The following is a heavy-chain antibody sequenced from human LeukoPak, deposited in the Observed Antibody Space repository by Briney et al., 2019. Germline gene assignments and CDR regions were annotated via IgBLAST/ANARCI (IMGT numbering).Heavy chain of an antibody. D-gene: IGHD3-22*01. CDR1: GYTFIDYY. CDR3: SRVGGGYPY. J-gene: IGHJ4*02. V-gene: IGHV1-2*02. Sequence: ASVTVSCKASGYTFIDYYLHWVRQAPGQGLEWMGWINANTGATSYAQKFKGRVTMTRDTSISTIYMDLSSLRSDDTAVYYCSRVGGGYPYWGQGTLVTVSP. CDR2: INANTGAT.